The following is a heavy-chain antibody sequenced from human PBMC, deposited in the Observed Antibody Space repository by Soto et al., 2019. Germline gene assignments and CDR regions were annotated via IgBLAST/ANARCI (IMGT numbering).Heavy chain of an antibody. CDR3: ARAPRSSGYYHYAMAV. CDR1: GYTFSNYA. CDR2: INAGTGDT. V-gene: IGHV1-3*01. Sequence: QVQLVQSGAEVKKPGASVTVSCEASGYTFSNYAIHWVRQAPGQRLEWMAWINAGTGDTKYSQNFQGRVTITRDTSASTAYMDLISLRSEDTAVYYCARAPRSSGYYHYAMAVWGQGTTVTVS. D-gene: IGHD3-9*01. J-gene: IGHJ6*02.